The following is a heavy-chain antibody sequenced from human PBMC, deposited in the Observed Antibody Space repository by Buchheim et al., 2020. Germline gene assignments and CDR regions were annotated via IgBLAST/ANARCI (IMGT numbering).Heavy chain of an antibody. V-gene: IGHV4-39*01. J-gene: IGHJ6*02. CDR1: GGSISSSSYY. D-gene: IGHD6-13*01. CDR2: IYYSGST. CDR3: ARRLRVGSSSWRNYYYYYGMDV. Sequence: QLQLQESGPGLVKPSETLSLTCTVSGGSISSSSYYWGWIRQPPGKGLEWIGSIYYSGSTYYNPSLKSRVTITVDTSKHQFSLQLSSVTAADTAVYYCARRLRVGSSSWRNYYYYYGMDVWGQGTT.